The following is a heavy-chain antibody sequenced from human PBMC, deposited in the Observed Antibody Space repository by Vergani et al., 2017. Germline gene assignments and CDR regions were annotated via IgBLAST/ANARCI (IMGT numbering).Heavy chain of an antibody. V-gene: IGHV4-38-2*01. J-gene: IGHJ4*02. D-gene: IGHD2-21*02. CDR1: GYSISSGSY. CDR3: ARHNLWGDSQTGIDF. Sequence: QVQLQESGPGLVKPSETLSLTCAVSGYSISSGSYWAWIRQPPGKGLEWIGSIFHSGATHYNPSIESLVTLSVDTSRNQFSLRLSSVTAADHAVYYCARHNLWGDSQTGIDFWGLGTLVIVSS. CDR2: IFHSGAT.